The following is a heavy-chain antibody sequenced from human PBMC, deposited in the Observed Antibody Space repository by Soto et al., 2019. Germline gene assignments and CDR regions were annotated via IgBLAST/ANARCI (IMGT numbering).Heavy chain of an antibody. CDR2: IYYTGSI. D-gene: IGHD3-16*01. CDR3: ARGWGEAFDY. Sequence: XXTLSLPFTVSGGSIRSYYWRWIRQPPGKGLEWIGYIYYTGSINYNPSLNSRVTISLDMSKTQFSLKLSSVTAADTAVYYCARGWGEAFDYWGQGTLVTVSS. V-gene: IGHV4-59*01. CDR1: GGSIRSYY. J-gene: IGHJ4*02.